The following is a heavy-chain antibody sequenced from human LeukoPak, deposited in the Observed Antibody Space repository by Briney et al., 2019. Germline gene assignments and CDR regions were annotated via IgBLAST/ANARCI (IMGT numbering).Heavy chain of an antibody. CDR3: AREQNRIAAAGLFDY. J-gene: IGHJ4*02. Sequence: PGGSLRLSCAASGFTFSSYGMHWVRQAPGKGLEWVAVIWYDGSNKYYADSVKGRFTISRDNSKNTLYLQMNSLRAEDTAVYYCAREQNRIAAAGLFDYWRQGTLVTVSS. CDR1: GFTFSSYG. V-gene: IGHV3-33*01. D-gene: IGHD6-13*01. CDR2: IWYDGSNK.